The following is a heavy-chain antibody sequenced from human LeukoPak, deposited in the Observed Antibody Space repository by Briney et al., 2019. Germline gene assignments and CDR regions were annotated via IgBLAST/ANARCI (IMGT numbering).Heavy chain of an antibody. D-gene: IGHD3-10*01. V-gene: IGHV1-8*03. CDR2: MNPNSGNT. J-gene: IGHJ4*02. Sequence: ASVKVSCKASGYTFTSYDINWVRQATGQGLEWMGWMNPNSGNTGYAQKFQGRVTITRNTSISTAYMELSSLRSEDTAVYYCATEAIRGNIWFGESFYDYWGQGTLVTVSS. CDR3: ATEAIRGNIWFGESFYDY. CDR1: GYTFTSYD.